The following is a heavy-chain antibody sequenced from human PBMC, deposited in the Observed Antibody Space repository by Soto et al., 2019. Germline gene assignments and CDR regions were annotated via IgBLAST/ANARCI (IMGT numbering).Heavy chain of an antibody. J-gene: IGHJ6*02. CDR2: IYYSGST. D-gene: IGHD6-6*01. Sequence: SETLSLTCTVSGGSINNYYWSWIRQPPGKGLEWIGYIYYSGSTYYNPSLKSRVTISVDTSKNQFSLKLSSVTAADTAVYYCARVIIAAPAYYYYYGMDVWGQGTTVTVSS. CDR3: ARVIIAAPAYYYYYGMDV. V-gene: IGHV4-30-4*01. CDR1: GGSINNYY.